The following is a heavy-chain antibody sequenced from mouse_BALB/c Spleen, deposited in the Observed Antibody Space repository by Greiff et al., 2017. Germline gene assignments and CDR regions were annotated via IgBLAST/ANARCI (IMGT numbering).Heavy chain of an antibody. CDR1: GYTFTSYY. CDR2: INPSNGGT. D-gene: IGHD1-2*01. CDR3: ARLITTALYAMDD. V-gene: IGHV1S81*02. J-gene: IGHJ4*01. Sequence: QVQLQQSGAELVKPGASVKLSCKASGYTFTSYYMYWVKQRPGQGLEWIGEINPSNGGTNFNEKFKSKATLTVDKSSSTAYMQLSSLTSEDSAVYYCARLITTALYAMDDWGQGTSVTVSS.